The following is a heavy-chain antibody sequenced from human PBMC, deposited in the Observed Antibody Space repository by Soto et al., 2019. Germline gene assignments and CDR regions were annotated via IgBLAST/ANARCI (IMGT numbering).Heavy chain of an antibody. CDR2: INHDGSEK. V-gene: IGHV3-7*01. CDR3: AKRDGGNPDFDY. J-gene: IGHJ4*02. D-gene: IGHD2-15*01. Sequence: EVQLVESGGGLVQPGGSLRLSCAASGFTFSRYWMTWVRQAPGKGLEWVANINHDGSEKYYVDSVKGRFTISRDNGKNSLFLQMNSLRAEDTXXXXCAKRDGGNPDFDYWGQGTLVTVSS. CDR1: GFTFSRYW.